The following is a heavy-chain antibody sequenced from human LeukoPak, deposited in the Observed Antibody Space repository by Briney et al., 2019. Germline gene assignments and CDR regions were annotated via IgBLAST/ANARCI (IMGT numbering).Heavy chain of an antibody. V-gene: IGHV3-74*01. CDR2: INTDGSST. CDR1: GFTFSSYW. Sequence: GGSLRLSCAAAGFTFSSYWMHWVRQAPGKGLVWVSRINTDGSSTSYADSVKGRFTISRDNAKNSLSLQMNSLRVKDTAVYYCARACRSYWCGGFDIWGQGTMVTVSS. CDR3: ARACRSYWCGGFDI. D-gene: IGHD2-15*01. J-gene: IGHJ3*02.